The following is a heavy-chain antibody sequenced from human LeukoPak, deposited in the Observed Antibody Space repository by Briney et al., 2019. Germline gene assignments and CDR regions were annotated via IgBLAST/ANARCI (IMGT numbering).Heavy chain of an antibody. J-gene: IGHJ4*02. CDR3: ASLRSWRDGSGWYYFDY. V-gene: IGHV4-59*08. D-gene: IGHD6-19*01. CDR2: IYYSGST. CDR1: GGSISSYY. Sequence: SETLSLTCTVSGGSISSYYWSWIRQPPEKGLEWIGYIYYSGSTNYNPSLKSRVTISVDTSKNQFSLKLSSVTAADTAVYYCASLRSWRDGSGWYYFDYWGQGTLVTVSS.